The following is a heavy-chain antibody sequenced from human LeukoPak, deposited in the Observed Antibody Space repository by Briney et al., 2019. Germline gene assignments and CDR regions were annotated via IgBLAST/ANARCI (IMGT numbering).Heavy chain of an antibody. D-gene: IGHD3-22*01. CDR1: GGSISSSSYY. J-gene: IGHJ4*02. Sequence: PSETLSLTCTVSGGSISSSSYYWGWSRQPPGKGLEWIGSIYYSGSTYYNPSLKSRVTISVDTSKNQFSLKLSSVTAADTAVYYCATRPNSSGRVYWGQGTLVTVSS. V-gene: IGHV4-39*01. CDR3: ATRPNSSGRVY. CDR2: IYYSGST.